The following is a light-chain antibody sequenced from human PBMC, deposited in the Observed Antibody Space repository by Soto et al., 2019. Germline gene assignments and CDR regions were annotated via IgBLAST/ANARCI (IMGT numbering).Light chain of an antibody. Sequence: EIVLTQSPGTLSLSPGERATLPCRASQNITNNYVAWYQHKPGQAPRLLIYGASSRATGIPVRFSGSGSGTDFPLTISRLEPKDFAVYYGQQHGNSPRTFGQGTKVEIK. J-gene: IGKJ1*01. V-gene: IGKV3-20*01. CDR3: QQHGNSPRT. CDR1: QNITNNY. CDR2: GAS.